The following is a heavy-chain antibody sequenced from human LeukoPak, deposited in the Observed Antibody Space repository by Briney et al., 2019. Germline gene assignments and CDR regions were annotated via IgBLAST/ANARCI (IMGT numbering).Heavy chain of an antibody. CDR1: GGSISSYY. CDR2: IDYSGST. CDR3: WFDP. J-gene: IGHJ5*02. D-gene: IGHD6-13*01. Sequence: SETLSLTCTVSGGSISSYYWSWIRQPPGKGLEWKGLEWVGYIDYSGSTNYNPSLKSRVTILVDTSAADTAVYFCARDPGYSTYPDWWFDPWGQGTLVTVSS. V-gene: IGHV4-59*01.